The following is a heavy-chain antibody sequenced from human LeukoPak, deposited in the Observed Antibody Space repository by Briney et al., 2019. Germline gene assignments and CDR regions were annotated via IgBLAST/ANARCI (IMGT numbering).Heavy chain of an antibody. J-gene: IGHJ4*02. V-gene: IGHV3-9*01. CDR1: GFTLDDYA. CDR2: ISWNSGSI. Sequence: PGGSLRLSFAASGFTLDDYAMHWVRHAPGKGLEWVSGISWNSGSIGYSDSVKGRFTISRDNAKNSLYLQMNSLRAEDTALYYCAKIPSSGWSPGYWGQGTLVTVSS. CDR3: AKIPSSGWSPGY. D-gene: IGHD6-19*01.